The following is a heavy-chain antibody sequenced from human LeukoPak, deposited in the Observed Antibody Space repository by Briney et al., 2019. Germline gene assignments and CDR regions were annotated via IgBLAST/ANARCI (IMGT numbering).Heavy chain of an antibody. CDR1: GGSISSYY. Sequence: PSETLSLTCTVSGGSISSYYWSWIRQPPGKGLEWIGEINHSGSTNYNPSLKSRVTISVDTSKNQFSLKLSSVTAADTAVYYCARGRPPSFYSSRYYFDYWGQGTLVTVSS. CDR2: INHSGST. J-gene: IGHJ4*02. D-gene: IGHD6-13*01. V-gene: IGHV4-34*01. CDR3: ARGRPPSFYSSRYYFDY.